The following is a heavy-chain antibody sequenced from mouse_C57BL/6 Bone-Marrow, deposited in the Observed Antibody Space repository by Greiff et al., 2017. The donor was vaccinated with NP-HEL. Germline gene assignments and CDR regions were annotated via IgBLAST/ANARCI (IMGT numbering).Heavy chain of an antibody. CDR3: ARLGWLLHYFDY. Sequence: VQVVESGAELARPGASVKLSCKASGYTFTSYGISWVKQRTGQGLEWIGEIYPRSGNTYYNEKFKGKATLTADKSSSTAYMELRSLTSEDSAVYFCARLGWLLHYFDYWGQGTTLTVSS. V-gene: IGHV1-81*01. CDR1: GYTFTSYG. CDR2: IYPRSGNT. D-gene: IGHD2-3*01. J-gene: IGHJ2*01.